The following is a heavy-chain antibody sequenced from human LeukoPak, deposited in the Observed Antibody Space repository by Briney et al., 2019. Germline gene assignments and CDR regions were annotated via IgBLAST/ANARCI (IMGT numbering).Heavy chain of an antibody. J-gene: IGHJ6*04. D-gene: IGHD2-15*01. CDR3: ARDRYCSGGSCYSGGMDV. V-gene: IGHV3-48*03. Sequence: QXRXXXVEWVSGXTGXXDSTYYADSVKGRFTISRDNAKTSLYLQMNSLRAEDTAVYYCARDRYCSGGSCYSGGMDVWGKGTTVTVSS. CDR2: XTGXXDST.